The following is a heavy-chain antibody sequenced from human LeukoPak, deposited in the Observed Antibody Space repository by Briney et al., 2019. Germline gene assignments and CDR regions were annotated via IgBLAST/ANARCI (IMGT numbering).Heavy chain of an antibody. V-gene: IGHV1-69*05. CDR3: ARDRRPYYYDSSGQLDY. J-gene: IGHJ4*02. CDR2: IIPIFGTA. D-gene: IGHD3-22*01. CDR1: GGTFSSYA. Sequence: GASVKVSCKASGGTFSSYAISWVRQAPGQGLEWIGGIIPIFGTANYAQKFQGRVTITTDESTSTAYMELSSLRSEDTAVYYCARDRRPYYYDSSGQLDYWGQGTLVTVSS.